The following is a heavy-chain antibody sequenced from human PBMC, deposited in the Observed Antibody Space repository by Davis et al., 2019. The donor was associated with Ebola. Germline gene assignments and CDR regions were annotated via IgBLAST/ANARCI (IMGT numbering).Heavy chain of an antibody. CDR2: INPNSGGT. J-gene: IGHJ6*02. CDR1: GYTFTGYY. V-gene: IGHV1-2*04. D-gene: IGHD4-11*01. Sequence: ASVKVSCKASGYTFTGYYMHWVRQAPGQGLEWMGWINPNSGGTNCAQKFQGWVTMTRDTSISTAYMELSRLRSDDTAVYYCARADPSSTVYYYYGMDVWGQGTTVTVSS. CDR3: ARADPSSTVYYYYGMDV.